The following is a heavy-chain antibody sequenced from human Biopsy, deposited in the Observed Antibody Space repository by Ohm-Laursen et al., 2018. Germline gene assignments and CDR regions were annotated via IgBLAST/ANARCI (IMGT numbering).Heavy chain of an antibody. D-gene: IGHD3-22*01. J-gene: IGHJ2*01. V-gene: IGHV4-34*01. CDR2: INHSGST. CDR1: GGSFSGYY. CDR3: ARDRGYYSDRTVPGYFDL. Sequence: TLSLTCAVYGGSFSGYYWSWIRQPPGKGLEWIGEINHSGSTDYNPSLQSRVTISVDTSKNHFSLRLRSVTPADTAIYYCARDRGYYSDRTVPGYFDLWGRGTLVTVSS.